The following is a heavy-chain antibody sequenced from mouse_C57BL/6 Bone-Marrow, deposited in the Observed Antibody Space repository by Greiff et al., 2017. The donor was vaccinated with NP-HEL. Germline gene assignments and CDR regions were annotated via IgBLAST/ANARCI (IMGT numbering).Heavy chain of an antibody. J-gene: IGHJ2*01. V-gene: IGHV1-4*01. CDR2: INPSSGYT. D-gene: IGHD1-1*01. CDR3: AIYGSSYEDYFDY. Sequence: VKLQESGAELARPGASVKMSCKASGYTFTSYTMHWVKQRPGQGLEWIGYINPSSGYTKYNQKFKDKATLTADKSSSTAYMQLSSLTSEDSAVYYCAIYGSSYEDYFDYWGQGTTLTVSS. CDR1: GYTFTSYT.